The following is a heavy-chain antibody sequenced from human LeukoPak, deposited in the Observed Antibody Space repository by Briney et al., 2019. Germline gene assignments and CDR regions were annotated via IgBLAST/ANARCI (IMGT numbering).Heavy chain of an antibody. CDR2: IYYSGST. V-gene: IGHV4-39*01. Sequence: PSETLSLTCTVSGGSISSSSYYWGWIRQPPGKGLEWIGSIYYSGSTYYNPSLKSRVTISVDTSKNQFSLKLSSVTAADKAVYYCARHESLTEEVDVWGKGTTVTVSS. J-gene: IGHJ6*04. CDR1: GGSISSSSYY. CDR3: ARHESLTEEVDV. D-gene: IGHD3-16*01.